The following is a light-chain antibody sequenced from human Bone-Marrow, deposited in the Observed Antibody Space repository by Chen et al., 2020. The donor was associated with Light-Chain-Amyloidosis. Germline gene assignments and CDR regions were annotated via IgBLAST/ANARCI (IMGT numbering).Light chain of an antibody. J-gene: IGLJ2*01. V-gene: IGLV3-25*03. CDR1: DLPTKY. CDR3: QSADSSGTDEVI. CDR2: RDT. Sequence: SYELTQPPSVSVSPGQTARITCSGDDLPTKYAYWYQQKPGQAPVLVIHRDTERPSGISERFSGSSSGTTATLTISVVQAEDEAEYHCQSADSSGTDEVIFGGGTKLTVL.